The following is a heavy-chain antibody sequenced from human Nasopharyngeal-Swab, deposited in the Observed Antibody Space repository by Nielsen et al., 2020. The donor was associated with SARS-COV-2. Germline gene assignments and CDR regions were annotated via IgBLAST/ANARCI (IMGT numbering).Heavy chain of an antibody. CDR1: GYSFTSYW. V-gene: IGHV5-51*01. D-gene: IGHD6-19*01. CDR3: ASHPLYSSGWYGVDY. CDR2: IYPGDSDT. J-gene: IGHJ4*02. Sequence: KVSCKGSGYSFTSYWIGWVRQMPGKGLEWMGIIYPGDSDTRYSPSFQGQVTISADKSISTAYLQWSSLKASDTAMYYCASHPLYSSGWYGVDYWGQGTLVTVSS.